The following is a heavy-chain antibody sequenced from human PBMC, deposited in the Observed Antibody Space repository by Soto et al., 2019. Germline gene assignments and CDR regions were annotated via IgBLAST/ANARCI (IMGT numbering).Heavy chain of an antibody. J-gene: IGHJ5*02. CDR1: GYTFTSYD. V-gene: IGHV1-8*01. CDR3: AKDVAFQSGYYSGRHYFAP. CDR2: MNPNSGNT. Sequence: ASVKVSCKASGYTFTSYDINWVRQATGQGLEWMGWMNPNSGNTGYAQKFQGRVTMTRNTSISTAYMELSSLRSEDTGLYYCAKDVAFQSGYYSGRHYFAPWGQGALVTVSS. D-gene: IGHD3-3*01.